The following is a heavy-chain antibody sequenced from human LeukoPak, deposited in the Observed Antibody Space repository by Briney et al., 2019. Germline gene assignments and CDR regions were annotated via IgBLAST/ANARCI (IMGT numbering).Heavy chain of an antibody. Sequence: SETLSLTCAVYGGSFSGYYWSWIRQPPGKGLEWIGEINHRGSTNYNPSLKSRVTISVDTSKNQFSLKLTSVTAADTAVYYCARGHLLGYWGQGTLVTVSS. J-gene: IGHJ4*02. CDR3: ARGHLLGY. D-gene: IGHD3-16*01. CDR1: GGSFSGYY. V-gene: IGHV4-34*01. CDR2: INHRGST.